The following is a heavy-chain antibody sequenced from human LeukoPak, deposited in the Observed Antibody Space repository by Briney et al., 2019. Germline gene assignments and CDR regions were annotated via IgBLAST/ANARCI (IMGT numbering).Heavy chain of an antibody. V-gene: IGHV3-48*03. CDR2: ISSRCSTI. CDR3: ANSAAAGDLYYFDY. J-gene: IGHJ4*02. Sequence: GGSLRLSCAASGFTFSSYEMNWVRQAPGKGLEGVSYISSRCSTIYYADSVKSRFTISRDNSKNSLYLQMNSLRTEDTALYYCANSAAAGDLYYFDYWGQGTLVTVSS. D-gene: IGHD6-13*01. CDR1: GFTFSSYE.